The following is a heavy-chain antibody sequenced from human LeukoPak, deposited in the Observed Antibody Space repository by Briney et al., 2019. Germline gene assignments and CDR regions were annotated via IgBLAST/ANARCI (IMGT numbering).Heavy chain of an antibody. Sequence: SETLSLTCAVYGGSFSGYYWSWIRQTPGKGLEWIGEINRSGSTNYNPSLKSRVTISVDTSKNQFSLKLSSVTAADTAVYYCARVRRPRGYNVFDYWGQGTLVTVSS. CDR1: GGSFSGYY. V-gene: IGHV4-34*01. CDR3: ARVRRPRGYNVFDY. J-gene: IGHJ4*02. CDR2: INRSGST. D-gene: IGHD5-24*01.